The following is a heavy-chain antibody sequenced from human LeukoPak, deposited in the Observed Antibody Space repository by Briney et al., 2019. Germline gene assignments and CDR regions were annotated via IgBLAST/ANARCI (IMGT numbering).Heavy chain of an antibody. CDR3: ARHIFGSGSYSAY. V-gene: IGHV4-39*01. J-gene: IGHJ4*02. Sequence: TSETLSLTCTVSGCSVSNGSYYWGWIRQPPGKGLEWIGSIYHRGSTYYNPSLKSRVTISVDTSKNQFSLKLSSVTAADTAVYYCARHIFGSGSYSAYWGQGTLVTVSS. D-gene: IGHD3-10*01. CDR2: IYHRGST. CDR1: GCSVSNGSYY.